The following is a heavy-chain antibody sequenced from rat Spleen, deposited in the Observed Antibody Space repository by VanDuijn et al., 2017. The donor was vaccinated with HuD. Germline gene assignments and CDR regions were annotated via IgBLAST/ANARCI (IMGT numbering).Heavy chain of an antibody. CDR3: AREYRFSFDY. CDR1: GFTFSDYY. Sequence: EVQLVESDGGLVQPGRSLKLSCAASGFTFSDYYMAWVRQAPTKGLEWVATISTGGGNTYYRDSVKGRFTISRDNAKNTQYLQMDSLRSEDTATYYCAREYRFSFDYWGQGVMVTVSS. J-gene: IGHJ2*01. V-gene: IGHV5S13*01. CDR2: ISTGGGNT. D-gene: IGHD1-5*01.